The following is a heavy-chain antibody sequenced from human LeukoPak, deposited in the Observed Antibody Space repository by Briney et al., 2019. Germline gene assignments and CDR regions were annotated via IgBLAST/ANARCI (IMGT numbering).Heavy chain of an antibody. D-gene: IGHD3-10*01. CDR3: ARGQLGSGMDDP. Sequence: PSETLSLTCTVTGVSITSYHWSRIRQPPGKGLEWIGYISYSGSANYNPSLKSRATILLDTSKNQFSLRLTSVTPADTAVYYCARGQLGSGMDDPWGQGTLVTVSS. CDR1: GVSITSYH. CDR2: ISYSGSA. J-gene: IGHJ5*02. V-gene: IGHV4-59*01.